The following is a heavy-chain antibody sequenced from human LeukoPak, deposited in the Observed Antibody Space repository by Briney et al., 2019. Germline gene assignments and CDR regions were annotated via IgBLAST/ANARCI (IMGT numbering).Heavy chain of an antibody. Sequence: ASVKVSCKASGYTFTSYGISWVRQAPGQGLEWMGWISAYSGNTNYAQKLQGRVTMTTDTSTSTAYMELRSLRSDDTAVYHCARYLWFGEFPSDPSGMFYGMDVWGKGTTVTVSS. CDR1: GYTFTSYG. J-gene: IGHJ6*04. CDR2: ISAYSGNT. CDR3: ARYLWFGEFPSDPSGMFYGMDV. V-gene: IGHV1-18*04. D-gene: IGHD3-10*01.